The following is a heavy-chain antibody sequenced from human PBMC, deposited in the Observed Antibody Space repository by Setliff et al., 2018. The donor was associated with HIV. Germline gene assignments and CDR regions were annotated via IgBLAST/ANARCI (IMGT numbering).Heavy chain of an antibody. D-gene: IGHD2-15*01. CDR3: TPLDY. CDR2: ISYDGSNE. V-gene: IGHV3-30*01. CDR1: GFTFITYT. Sequence: GGSLRLSCAASGFTFITYTMHWVRQAPGKGLEWVAVISYDGSNEYYADSVKGRFTISRDNSKNTLYLQMNSLRPEDTALYYCTPLDYWGQGTLVTVSS. J-gene: IGHJ4*02.